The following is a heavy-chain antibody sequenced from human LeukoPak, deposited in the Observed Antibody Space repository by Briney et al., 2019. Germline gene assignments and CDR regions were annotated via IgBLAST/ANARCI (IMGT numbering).Heavy chain of an antibody. CDR1: GGSISSYY. V-gene: IGHV4-59*01. Sequence: PSETLSLTCTVSGGSISSYYWSWIRQPPGKGLDWVGYIYYSGSTNYNPSLKSRVTISVDTSKNQFSLKLSSVTAADTAVYYCARGGGLQQWLVHNNWFDPWGQGTLVTVSS. CDR3: ARGGGLQQWLVHNNWFDP. D-gene: IGHD6-19*01. J-gene: IGHJ5*02. CDR2: IYYSGST.